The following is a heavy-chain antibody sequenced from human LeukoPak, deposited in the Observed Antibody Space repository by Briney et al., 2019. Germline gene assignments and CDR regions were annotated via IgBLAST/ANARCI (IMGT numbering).Heavy chain of an antibody. V-gene: IGHV3-21*01. Sequence: GGSLRLSCAASGFTFSSYSMNWVRQAPGKGLEWVSPISSSSSYIYYADSVKGRFTISRDNAKNSLYLQMNSLRAEDTAVYYCARVTIFGVVESPGYYGMDVWGQGTTVTVSS. CDR3: ARVTIFGVVESPGYYGMDV. J-gene: IGHJ6*02. CDR1: GFTFSSYS. CDR2: ISSSSSYI. D-gene: IGHD3-3*01.